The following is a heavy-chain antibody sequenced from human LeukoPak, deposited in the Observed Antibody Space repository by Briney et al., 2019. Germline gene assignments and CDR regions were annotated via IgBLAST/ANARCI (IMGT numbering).Heavy chain of an antibody. CDR1: GYTFTGYY. CDR2: INPNSGGT. J-gene: IGHJ4*02. CDR3: ARDLGYCSGGSCSDY. V-gene: IGHV1-2*06. D-gene: IGHD2-15*01. Sequence: GASVKVSCKASGYTFTGYYMHWVRQAPGQGLEWMGRINPNSGGTNYAQKFQGRVTMTRDTSISTAYMELGRLRSDDTAVYYCARDLGYCSGGSCSDYWGQGTLVTVSS.